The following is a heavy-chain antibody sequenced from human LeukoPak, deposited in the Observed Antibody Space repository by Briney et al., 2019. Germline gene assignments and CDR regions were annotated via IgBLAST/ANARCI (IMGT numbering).Heavy chain of an antibody. CDR2: ISSTLSTK. V-gene: IGHV3-48*01. Sequence: GGSLRLSCAASGFTFSSYGMSWVRQAPGKGLEWVSYISSTLSTKHYADPVKGRFTISRDNAKNSLYLQMNSLRAEDTAVYYCARGTNYDFWSDPGGQGTLVTVSS. CDR1: GFTFSSYG. CDR3: ARGTNYDFWSDP. D-gene: IGHD3-3*01. J-gene: IGHJ4*02.